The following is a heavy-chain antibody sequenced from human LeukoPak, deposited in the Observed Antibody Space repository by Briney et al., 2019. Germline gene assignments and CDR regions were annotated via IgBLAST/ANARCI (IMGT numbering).Heavy chain of an antibody. Sequence: GGSLRLSCAVSGFTFSSYAMHWVRQAPGKGLEWVAFIRYDGRNKYYADSVKGRFTISRDNSKNTLYLQMNSLRAEDTAVYYCAKDREYGSDAFDIWGQGTMVTVSS. CDR1: GFTFSSYA. CDR2: IRYDGRNK. V-gene: IGHV3-30*02. D-gene: IGHD6-6*01. CDR3: AKDREYGSDAFDI. J-gene: IGHJ3*02.